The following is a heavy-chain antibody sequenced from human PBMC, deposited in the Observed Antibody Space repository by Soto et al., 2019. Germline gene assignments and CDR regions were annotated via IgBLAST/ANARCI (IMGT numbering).Heavy chain of an antibody. CDR2: IYYSGRT. Sequence: SETLSLTCIVSGESISSSSYYWGWIRQPPGQGLEWIGSIYYSGRTYYNPSFKSRVTISIDTSKNQFSLKLSSVTATDTAVYYCTRQRTTVVTQAYFDHWGQGALVT. V-gene: IGHV4-39*01. J-gene: IGHJ4*02. D-gene: IGHD2-21*02. CDR1: GESISSSSYY. CDR3: TRQRTTVVTQAYFDH.